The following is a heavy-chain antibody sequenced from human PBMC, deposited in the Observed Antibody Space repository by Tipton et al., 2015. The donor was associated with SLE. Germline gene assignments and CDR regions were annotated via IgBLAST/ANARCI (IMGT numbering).Heavy chain of an antibody. Sequence: TLSLTCTVSGGSISSHYWSWIRQPPGKGLEWIGYIYTSGSTNYNPSLTSRVTISVDTSKNQFSLKLSSVTAADTAVYYCARERINDYGDGGIDYWGQGTLVTVSS. J-gene: IGHJ4*02. V-gene: IGHV4-4*08. D-gene: IGHD4-17*01. CDR3: ARERINDYGDGGIDY. CDR1: GGSISSHY. CDR2: IYTSGST.